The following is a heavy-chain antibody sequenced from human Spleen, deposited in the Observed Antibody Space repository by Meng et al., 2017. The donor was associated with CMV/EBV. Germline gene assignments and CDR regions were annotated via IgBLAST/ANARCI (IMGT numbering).Heavy chain of an antibody. CDR2: ISYDGSNK. Sequence: GGSLRLSCAASGFTFSSYAMHWVRQAPGKGLEWVAVISYDGSNKYYADSVKGRFTISRDNAKKSLYLQINALRVEDTAVYYCASMWEGGYWGQGTLVTVSS. CDR3: ASMWEGGY. V-gene: IGHV3-30-3*01. J-gene: IGHJ4*02. D-gene: IGHD1-26*01. CDR1: GFTFSSYA.